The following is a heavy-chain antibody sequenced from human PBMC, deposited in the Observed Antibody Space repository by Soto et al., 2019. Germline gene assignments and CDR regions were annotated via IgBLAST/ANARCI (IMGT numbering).Heavy chain of an antibody. D-gene: IGHD5-12*01. CDR1: GFTFDDYA. Sequence: LRLSCAASGFTFDDYAMHWVRQAPGKGLEWVSGISWNSGSTGYADSVKGRFTISRDNAKNSLYLQMNSLRAEDTALYYCAKDIVATIAGFDYWGQGTLVTVSS. CDR3: AKDIVATIAGFDY. J-gene: IGHJ4*02. CDR2: ISWNSGST. V-gene: IGHV3-9*01.